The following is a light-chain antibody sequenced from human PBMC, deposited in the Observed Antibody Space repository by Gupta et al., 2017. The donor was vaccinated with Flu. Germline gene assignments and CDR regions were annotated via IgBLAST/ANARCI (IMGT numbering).Light chain of an antibody. CDR3: QQDNTLHL. Sequence: GESATRAGRERQSVRRTFGCEQKKPGQAPRLLIYGASTRAIGIAGRFSGSGSGKDFTLTSSRLQYEDCAVYYWQQDNTLHLFGQGTRLEIK. CDR2: GAS. CDR1: QSVRRT. J-gene: IGKJ5*01. V-gene: IGKV3-15*01.